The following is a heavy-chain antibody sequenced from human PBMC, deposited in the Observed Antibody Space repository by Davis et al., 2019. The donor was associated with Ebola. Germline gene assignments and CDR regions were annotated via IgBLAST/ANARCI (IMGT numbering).Heavy chain of an antibody. J-gene: IGHJ5*02. CDR2: IYYSGST. CDR3: ARGSNWFDP. CDR1: GGSFSGYY. Sequence: SETLSLTCAVYGGSFSGYYWSWIRQPPGKGLEWIGYIYYSGSTNYNPSLKSRVTISVDTSKNQFSLKLSSVTAADTAVYYCARGSNWFDPWGQGTLVTVSS. V-gene: IGHV4-59*01.